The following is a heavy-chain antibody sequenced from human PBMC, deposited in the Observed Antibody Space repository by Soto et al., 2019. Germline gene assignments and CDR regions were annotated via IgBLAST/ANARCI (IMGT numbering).Heavy chain of an antibody. CDR1: GYTFTSYG. CDR3: ARGPGRYYYDSSGYYYSAY. J-gene: IGHJ4*02. D-gene: IGHD3-22*01. Sequence: ASVKVSCKASGYTFTSYGISWVRQAPGQGLEWMGWISAYNGNTNYAQKLQGRVTMTTDTSTSTAYMELRSLRSDDTAVYYCARGPGRYYYDSSGYYYSAYWGQGTLVTVS. CDR2: ISAYNGNT. V-gene: IGHV1-18*01.